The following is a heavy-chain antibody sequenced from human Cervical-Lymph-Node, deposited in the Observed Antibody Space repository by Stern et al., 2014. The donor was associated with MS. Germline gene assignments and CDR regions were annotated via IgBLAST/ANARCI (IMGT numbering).Heavy chain of an antibody. CDR2: IKNSGNT. CDR3: ARSDVTTRFNAMDV. V-gene: IGHV4-61*08. J-gene: IGHJ6*02. D-gene: IGHD1-1*01. Sequence: QVQLQESGPGLVKPSETLSLTCSVSGDSVTSAGYYWSWIRQPPGKGLEWIGDIKNSGNTRNNPSLKSLGTISMDTSKNQFSLKLTSVTAADTAIYYCARSDVTTRFNAMDVWGQGTTVIVSS. CDR1: GDSVTSAGYY.